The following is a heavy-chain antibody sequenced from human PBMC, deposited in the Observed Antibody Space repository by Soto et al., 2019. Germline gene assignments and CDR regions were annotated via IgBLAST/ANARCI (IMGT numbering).Heavy chain of an antibody. D-gene: IGHD2-15*01. CDR3: ARGSGNQDAFDI. V-gene: IGHV4-30-4*01. Sequence: TSETLSLTCTVSGGSISSGDYYWSWIRQPPGKGLEWIGYIYYSGSTYYNPSLKSRVTISVDTSKNQFSLKLSSVTAADTAVYYCARGSGNQDAFDIWGQGTMVTVSS. CDR1: GGSISSGDYY. CDR2: IYYSGST. J-gene: IGHJ3*02.